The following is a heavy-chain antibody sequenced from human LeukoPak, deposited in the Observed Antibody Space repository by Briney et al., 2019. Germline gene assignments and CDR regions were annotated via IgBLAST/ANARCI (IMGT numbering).Heavy chain of an antibody. CDR1: GFTFDDYA. CDR2: ISWNSGSI. D-gene: IGHD6-25*01. CDR3: AKEGAAGYYMDV. Sequence: PGRSLRLSCAASGFTFDDYAMHWVRQAPGKGLEWVSGISWNSGSIGYADSVKGRFTISRDNAKNSLYLQMNSLRAEDMALYYCAKEGAAGYYMDVWGKGTTVTVSS. J-gene: IGHJ6*03. V-gene: IGHV3-9*03.